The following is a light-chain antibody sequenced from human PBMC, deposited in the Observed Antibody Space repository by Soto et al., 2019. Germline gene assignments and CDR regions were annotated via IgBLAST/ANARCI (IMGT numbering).Light chain of an antibody. CDR1: QTISSY. CDR2: GAS. CDR3: QQSYNIPYP. J-gene: IGKJ2*01. V-gene: IGKV1-39*01. Sequence: DIQMTQSPSSLSASVGDRVTITCRTSQTISSYLIWYQQKPGKAPKFLIYGASSLLNGVPSRFSGSGSGTDFTLTISSLQPEDFATYCCQQSYNIPYPFGQGTKLAIK.